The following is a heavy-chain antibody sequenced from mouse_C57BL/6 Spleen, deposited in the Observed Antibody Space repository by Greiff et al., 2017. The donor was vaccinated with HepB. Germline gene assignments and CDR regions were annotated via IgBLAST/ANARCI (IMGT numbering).Heavy chain of an antibody. Sequence: VQLQQPGAELVKPGASVKMSCKASGYTFTSYWITWVKQRPGQGLEWIGDIYPGSGSTNYNEKFKSKATLTVDTSSSTAYMQLSSLTSEDSAVYYCARSRYDYDEGYAMDYWGQGTSVTVSS. D-gene: IGHD2-4*01. CDR2: IYPGSGST. J-gene: IGHJ4*01. V-gene: IGHV1-55*01. CDR3: ARSRYDYDEGYAMDY. CDR1: GYTFTSYW.